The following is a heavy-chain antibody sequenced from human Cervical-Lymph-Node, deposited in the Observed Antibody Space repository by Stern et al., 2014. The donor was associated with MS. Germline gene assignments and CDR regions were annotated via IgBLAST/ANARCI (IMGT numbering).Heavy chain of an antibody. D-gene: IGHD6-19*01. J-gene: IGHJ4*02. CDR2: ISATGGT. CDR3: ARDRFNSGWFLDH. V-gene: IGHV4-61*02. Sequence: QLQLQESGPGLVKPSETLSLTCTVSGGSISGGDSYSWSWIRQPAGKGLQWIGRISATGGTIYNPSLTSRVTVYVGTPKHPFSLKLTSVTAADTAVYYCARDRFNSGWFLDHWGQGALVTVSS. CDR1: GGSISGGDSYS.